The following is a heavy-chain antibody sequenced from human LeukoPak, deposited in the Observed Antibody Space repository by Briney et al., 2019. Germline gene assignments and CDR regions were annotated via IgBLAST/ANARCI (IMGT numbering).Heavy chain of an antibody. CDR1: GFTFSSYW. Sequence: PGGSLRLSCAASGFTFSSYWMHWVRQAPGKGLEWVAVISYDGSNKYYADSVKGRFTISRDNSKNTLYLQMNSLRAEDTAVYYCAKENGSYFDYWGQGTLVTVSS. CDR3: AKENGSYFDY. V-gene: IGHV3-30*18. D-gene: IGHD1-26*01. J-gene: IGHJ4*02. CDR2: ISYDGSNK.